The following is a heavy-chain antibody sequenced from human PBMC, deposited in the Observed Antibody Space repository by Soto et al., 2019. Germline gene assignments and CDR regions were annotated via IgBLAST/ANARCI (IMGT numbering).Heavy chain of an antibody. CDR2: TRHDGSNT. CDR1: GFNFGGYD. CDR3: VRDGVGATTYFGYFDY. V-gene: IGHV3-33*01. D-gene: IGHD1-26*01. J-gene: IGHJ4*02. Sequence: QVQLVESGGGVVQPGRSLRLSCAASGFNFGGYDMHWVRQAPGKGLEWVAITRHDGSNTYYADSVRGRFTISRDNSKNTLYLQMNSLTVEDTAVYYCVRDGVGATTYFGYFDYWGQGTLITVSS.